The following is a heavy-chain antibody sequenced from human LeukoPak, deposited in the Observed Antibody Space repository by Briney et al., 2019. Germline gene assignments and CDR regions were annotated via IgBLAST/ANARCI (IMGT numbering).Heavy chain of an antibody. CDR3: SRSLEY. Sequence: GGSRRLSCTASGFTLSHYCMNWVRQSPGKGLEWVANINQYGSVKYYVDSVKGRFTISRDNTKNSLSLRMDSLRDDDTAVYYCSRSLEYSGQGTLVTVSS. J-gene: IGHJ4*01. CDR2: INQYGSVK. V-gene: IGHV3-7*01. CDR1: GFTLSHYC.